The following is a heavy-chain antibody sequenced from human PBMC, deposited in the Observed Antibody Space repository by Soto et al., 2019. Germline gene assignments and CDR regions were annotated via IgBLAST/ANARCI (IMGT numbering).Heavy chain of an antibody. Sequence: PGGSLRLSCAASGFTFSSYGMHWVRQAPGKGLEWVAVISYDGSNKYYADSVKGRFTISRDNSKNTLYLQMNSLRAEDTAVYYCAKDHPSRGDGYNPQSPRGQGTLVTVSS. CDR1: GFTFSSYG. D-gene: IGHD5-12*01. V-gene: IGHV3-30*18. J-gene: IGHJ5*02. CDR2: ISYDGSNK. CDR3: AKDHPSRGDGYNPQSP.